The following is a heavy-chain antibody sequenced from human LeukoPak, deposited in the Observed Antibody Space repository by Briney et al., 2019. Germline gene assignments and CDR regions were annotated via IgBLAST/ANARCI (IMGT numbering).Heavy chain of an antibody. CDR1: GFTVSTYP. V-gene: IGHV3-64D*09. CDR3: VTYRNYAFDY. J-gene: IGHJ4*02. CDR2: ITSNGGNT. Sequence: GGSLRLSCSASGFTVSTYPMHWVRQAPGKGLEYVSAITSNGGNTYYADSVMGRFTISRDNSKNTLYLQMSSLRGEDTAVYYCVTYRNYAFDYWGQGTLVTVSS. D-gene: IGHD4-11*01.